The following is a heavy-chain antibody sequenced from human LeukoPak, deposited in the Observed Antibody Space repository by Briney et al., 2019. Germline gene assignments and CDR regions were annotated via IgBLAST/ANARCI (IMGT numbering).Heavy chain of an antibody. CDR3: AREVVVVPDYYYGLDV. CDR1: GFTFSDYY. D-gene: IGHD2-2*01. V-gene: IGHV3-11*01. CDR2: ISRSGSTL. Sequence: GGSLRLSCVASGFTFSDYYTTWIRQAPGKGLEYVSHISRSGSTLYYGDSVTGRFTISRDNAKNSLYLQMNSLRVEDTAIYYCAREVVVVPDYYYGLDVWGQGTTVTVSS. J-gene: IGHJ6*02.